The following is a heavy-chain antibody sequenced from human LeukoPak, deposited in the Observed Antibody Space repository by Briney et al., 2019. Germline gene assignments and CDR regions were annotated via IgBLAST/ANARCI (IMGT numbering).Heavy chain of an antibody. Sequence: PGGSLRLSCAASRFSFNSYVMSWVRQAPGKGLECVSGISATGDNTYYADSVKGRFTISRDNSKNTLYLQMNSLRVEDTAVYYCAKDSRGDWFYYFDYWGQGTLVTVSS. CDR1: RFSFNSYV. CDR3: AKDSRGDWFYYFDY. D-gene: IGHD2/OR15-2a*01. V-gene: IGHV3-23*01. CDR2: ISATGDNT. J-gene: IGHJ4*02.